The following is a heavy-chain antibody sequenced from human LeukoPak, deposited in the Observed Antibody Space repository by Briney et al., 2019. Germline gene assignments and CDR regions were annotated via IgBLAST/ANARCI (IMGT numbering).Heavy chain of an antibody. CDR1: GGTFSSYA. CDR2: IIPIFGTA. J-gene: IGHJ4*02. V-gene: IGHV1-69*05. Sequence: SVKVSCKASGGTFSSYAISWVRQAPGQGLEWMGGIIPIFGTANYAQKFQGRVTITTDESTSTAYMELSSLRSEDTAVYYCASQYSSSSRVSFDYWGQGTLVTVSS. D-gene: IGHD6-6*01. CDR3: ASQYSSSSRVSFDY.